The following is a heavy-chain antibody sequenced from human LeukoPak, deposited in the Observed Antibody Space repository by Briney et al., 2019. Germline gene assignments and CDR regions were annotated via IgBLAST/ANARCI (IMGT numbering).Heavy chain of an antibody. D-gene: IGHD6-13*01. V-gene: IGHV3-23*01. CDR1: GFTFSSYA. J-gene: IGHJ3*02. CDR3: AKVPLEAAADSGAFDI. Sequence: GGSLRLSCAASGFTFSSYAMSWVRQAPGKGLEWVSAISGSGGSTYYADSVKGRFTISRDNSKNTLYLQMNSLRAEDTAVYYCAKVPLEAAADSGAFDIWGQGTMVTVSS. CDR2: ISGSGGST.